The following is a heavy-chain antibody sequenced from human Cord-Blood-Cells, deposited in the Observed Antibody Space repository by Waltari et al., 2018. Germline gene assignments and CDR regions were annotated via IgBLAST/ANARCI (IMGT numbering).Heavy chain of an antibody. CDR1: GGSFSGYY. J-gene: IGHJ3*02. Sequence: QVQLQQWGAGLLKPSETLSPTCAVYGGSFSGYYWSWIRQPPGKGLEWIGEINHSGSTNYNPSLKSRVTISVDTSKNQFSLKLSSVTAADTAVYYCARGQYYDFWSGYSDAFDIWGQGTMVTVSS. CDR3: ARGQYYDFWSGYSDAFDI. D-gene: IGHD3-3*01. V-gene: IGHV4-34*01. CDR2: INHSGST.